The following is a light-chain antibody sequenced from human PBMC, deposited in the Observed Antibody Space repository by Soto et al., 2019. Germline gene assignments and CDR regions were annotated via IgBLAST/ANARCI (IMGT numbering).Light chain of an antibody. CDR3: QHYNNWPPELT. CDR1: QSVSIL. Sequence: EIVITQSPSTLSVSPGERATLSCRASQSVSILLAWYQQKPGQAPRLLISGASSRATGIPARFSGSGSGTDFTLTISSLEPEDFAVYYCQHYNNWPPELTFGGGTKVDIK. CDR2: GAS. V-gene: IGKV3D-15*01. J-gene: IGKJ4*01.